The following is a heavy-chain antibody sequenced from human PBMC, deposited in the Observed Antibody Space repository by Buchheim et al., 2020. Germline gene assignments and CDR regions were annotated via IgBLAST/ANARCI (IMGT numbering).Heavy chain of an antibody. J-gene: IGHJ6*02. Sequence: QVQLVQSGAEVKKPGASVKVSCKASGYTFTGYYMHWVRKAPGQGLEWMGWINPNSGGTNYAQKFQGWVTMTRNTSISTPSMELSRLRSDDTAVYYCARGPGYSRYYYYGMDVWGQGTT. CDR2: INPNSGGT. CDR3: ARGPGYSRYYYYGMDV. V-gene: IGHV1-2*04. CDR1: GYTFTGYY. D-gene: IGHD6-13*01.